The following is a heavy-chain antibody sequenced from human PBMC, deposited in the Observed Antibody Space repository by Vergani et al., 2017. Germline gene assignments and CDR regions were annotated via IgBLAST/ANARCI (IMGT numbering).Heavy chain of an antibody. Sequence: EVQLLESGGGSAQPGESLRLSCVASGFTFTAHGLNWVRQAPGKGLEWIGRIRRKNDGGTADYAAPLKGRFTISRDDSKDSAFLLVNNLKTEDTAVYFCYTDYHDYWGQGTLVTVSS. CDR2: IRRKNDGGTA. J-gene: IGHJ4*02. V-gene: IGHV3-15*01. CDR1: GFTFTAHG. CDR3: YTDYHDY. D-gene: IGHD2-2*02.